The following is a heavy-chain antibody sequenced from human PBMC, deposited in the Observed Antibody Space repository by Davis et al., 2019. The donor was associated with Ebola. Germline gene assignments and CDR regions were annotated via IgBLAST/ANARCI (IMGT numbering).Heavy chain of an antibody. J-gene: IGHJ3*02. D-gene: IGHD3/OR15-3a*01. CDR2: ISGSGGST. Sequence: GESLKISCAASGFTFSSYAMSWVRQAPGKGLEWVSAISGSGGSTYYADSVKGRFTISRDNSKNTLYLQMGSLRADDMAVYYCARATGLDAFDIWGQGTMVTVSS. CDR3: ARATGLDAFDI. CDR1: GFTFSSYA. V-gene: IGHV3-23*01.